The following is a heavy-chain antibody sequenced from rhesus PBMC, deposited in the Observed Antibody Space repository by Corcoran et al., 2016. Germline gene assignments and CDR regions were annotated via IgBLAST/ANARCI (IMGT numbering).Heavy chain of an antibody. J-gene: IGHJ4*01. CDR3: ARVWGGSWTCDY. CDR1: GGSISDSYR. Sequence: QVQLQESGPGVVKPSETLSLTCPASGGSISDSYRGSWIRQPPGKGLEWIGYVYGSSTSTNYNPSLKSQVTMSRATSKNQFSLKLRSVTAADTAVYCCARVWGGSWTCDYWGQGVLVTVSS. D-gene: IGHD6-25*01. CDR2: VYGSSTST. V-gene: IGHV4S10*01.